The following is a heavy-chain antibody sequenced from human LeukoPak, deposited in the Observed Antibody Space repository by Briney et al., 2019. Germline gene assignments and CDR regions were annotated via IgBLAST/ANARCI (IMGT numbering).Heavy chain of an antibody. CDR2: ISGGGDAT. J-gene: IGHJ4*02. CDR3: AKRIQVCSWAQDY. Sequence: GGSLRLSCAASDFTFSTYAMSWVRQAPGKGLEWVSTISGGGDATYYADSVKGRFTISRDNSKNTLYLQMNSLRAEDTAVYYCAKRIQVCSWAQDYWGQGTLVTVSS. D-gene: IGHD5-18*01. CDR1: DFTFSTYA. V-gene: IGHV3-23*01.